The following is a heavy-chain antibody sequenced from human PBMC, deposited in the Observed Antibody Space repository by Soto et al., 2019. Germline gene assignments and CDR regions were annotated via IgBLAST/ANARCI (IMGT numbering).Heavy chain of an antibody. D-gene: IGHD1-7*01. V-gene: IGHV3-66*01. CDR1: GFAVSSNY. CDR3: ARSRTGTTYGGMDV. J-gene: IGHJ6*02. CDR2: IHSGGDT. Sequence: EVQLVESGGDLVQPGGSLRLSCAASGFAVSSNYMTWVRQAPGKGLEWVSVIHSGGDTHYADSVRGRFTIYRDNSKNTLYLQMNSRRAEDTAVYYCARSRTGTTYGGMDVWGQGTTVTVSS.